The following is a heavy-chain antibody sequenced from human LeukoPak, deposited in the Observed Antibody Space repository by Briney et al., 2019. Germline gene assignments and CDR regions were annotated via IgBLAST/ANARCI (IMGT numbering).Heavy chain of an antibody. J-gene: IGHJ4*02. V-gene: IGHV3-21*01. CDR3: ARVDYSSGYSFDY. CDR2: ISSSSSYI. D-gene: IGHD5-18*01. CDR1: GFTFSSYS. Sequence: GGSLRLSCAASGFTFSSYSMNWVRQAPGKGLEWVSSISSSSSYIYYADSVKGRFTISRDNAKNSLYLQMNSLRAEDTAVYYCARVDYSSGYSFDYWGQGTLVTVSS.